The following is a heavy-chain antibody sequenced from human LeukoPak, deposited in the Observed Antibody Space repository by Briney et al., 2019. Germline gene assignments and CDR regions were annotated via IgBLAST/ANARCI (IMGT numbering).Heavy chain of an antibody. CDR3: ARSRNHAFDY. D-gene: IGHD1-14*01. CDR2: TYYRSKWYI. V-gene: IGHV6-1*01. J-gene: IGHJ4*02. CDR1: GVSVSTNSVG. Sequence: SQTLSLTCAISGVSVSTNSVGWHWIRQSPSRGLEWLGKTYYRSKWYIDYAVSVKSRITINPDTSKNRFSLQLNSVTPEDTAVYYCARSRNHAFDYWGQGALVTVSS.